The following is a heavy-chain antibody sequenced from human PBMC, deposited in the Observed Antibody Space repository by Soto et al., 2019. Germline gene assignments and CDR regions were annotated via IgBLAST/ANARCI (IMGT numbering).Heavy chain of an antibody. D-gene: IGHD2-21*02. Sequence: LPETLSLTCTVSGGSISSYYWSWIRQPPGKGLEWIGYIYYSGSTNYNPSLKSRVTISVDTSKNQFSLKLSSVTAADTAVYYCARVARRYGGNSRGAFDIWGQGTMVTVSS. V-gene: IGHV4-59*01. CDR1: GGSISSYY. J-gene: IGHJ3*02. CDR3: ARVARRYGGNSRGAFDI. CDR2: IYYSGST.